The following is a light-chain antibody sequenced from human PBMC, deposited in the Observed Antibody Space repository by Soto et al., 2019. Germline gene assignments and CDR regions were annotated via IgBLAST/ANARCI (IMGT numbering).Light chain of an antibody. CDR1: QSISSN. V-gene: IGKV3-15*01. Sequence: IVMTQSPATLSVSPGERATLSCRASQSISSNLAWYQQKPGQAPRLLMFRTSSRATGFPARFSGSGSGTEFNLTISSLKSEDFGVYYCQQYNNWPSATFGGGTKVDIK. CDR3: QQYNNWPSAT. CDR2: RTS. J-gene: IGKJ4*01.